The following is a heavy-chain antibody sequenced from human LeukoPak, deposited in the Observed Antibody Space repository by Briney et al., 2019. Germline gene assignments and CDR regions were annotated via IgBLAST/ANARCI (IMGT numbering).Heavy chain of an antibody. CDR3: ARLTNIAAAGYFDY. D-gene: IGHD6-13*01. V-gene: IGHV5-51*01. Sequence: GESLKISCKGSGYSFTSYWIGWVRQMPGKGLEWMGIIYPGDSDTRYSPSFQGQVTISADKSISTVYLQWSSVKASDTAMYYCARLTNIAAAGYFDYWGQGTLVTVSS. CDR1: GYSFTSYW. J-gene: IGHJ4*02. CDR2: IYPGDSDT.